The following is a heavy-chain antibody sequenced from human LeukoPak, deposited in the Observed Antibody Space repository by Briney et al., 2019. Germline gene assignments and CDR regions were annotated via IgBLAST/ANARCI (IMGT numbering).Heavy chain of an antibody. CDR1: GYTFTGYY. CDR3: ARAEYSSNWYEPAGSYFDY. J-gene: IGHJ4*02. Sequence: ASVKVSCKASGYTFTGYYIHWVRQAPGQGLEWMGWINPNSGGANFAQKFQDRVTMTRETSISTAYMELSRLRSDDTAVYYCARAEYSSNWYEPAGSYFDYWGQGTLVTVSS. V-gene: IGHV1-2*02. CDR2: INPNSGGA. D-gene: IGHD6-13*01.